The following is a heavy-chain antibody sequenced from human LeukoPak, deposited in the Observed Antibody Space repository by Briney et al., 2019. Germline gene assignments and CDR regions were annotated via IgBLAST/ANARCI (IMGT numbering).Heavy chain of an antibody. CDR2: IYTSGST. V-gene: IGHV4-4*07. CDR3: VLMVRDGYYGMDV. Sequence: SETLSLTCTVSGGSISSYYWSWIRQPAGKGLEWIGRIYTSGSTNYNPSIKSRVTMSVDTSKNQFSLKLSSVTAADTAVYYCVLMVRDGYYGMDVWGQGTTVTVSS. CDR1: GGSISSYY. D-gene: IGHD3-10*01. J-gene: IGHJ6*02.